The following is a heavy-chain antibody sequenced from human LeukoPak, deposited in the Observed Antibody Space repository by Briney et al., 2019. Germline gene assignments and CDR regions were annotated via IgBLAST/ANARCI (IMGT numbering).Heavy chain of an antibody. V-gene: IGHV4-61*08. J-gene: IGHJ4*02. CDR2: IYYSGST. CDR1: GGSISSGGYY. Sequence: PSETLSLTCTVSGGSISSGGYYWSWIRQHPGKGLEWIGYIYYSGSTNYNPSLKSRVTISVDTSKNQFSLKLSSVTAADTAVYYCARHSSSSSGYYFDYWGQGTLVTVSS. CDR3: ARHSSSSSGYYFDY. D-gene: IGHD6-6*01.